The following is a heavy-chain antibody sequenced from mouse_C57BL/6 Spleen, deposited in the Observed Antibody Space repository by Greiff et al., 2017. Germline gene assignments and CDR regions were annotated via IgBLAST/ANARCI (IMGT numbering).Heavy chain of an antibody. CDR2: IDPSDSYT. CDR1: GYTFTSYW. CDR3: ARKGNHWYFDV. J-gene: IGHJ1*03. V-gene: IGHV1-50*01. Sequence: VQLQQPGAELVKPGASVKLSCKASGYTFTSYWMRWVKQRPGQGLEWIGEIDPSDSYTNYNQKFKGKATLTVDTSSSTACMQLSSLTSEDSAVYYCARKGNHWYFDVWGTGTTVTVSS. D-gene: IGHD2-1*01.